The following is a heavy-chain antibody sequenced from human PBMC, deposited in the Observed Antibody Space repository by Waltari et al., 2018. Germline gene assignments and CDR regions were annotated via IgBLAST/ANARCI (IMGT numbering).Heavy chain of an antibody. CDR1: GFFVSNYG. Sequence: QVQLVESGGGVVQPGRSLRLSCAASGFFVSNYGMHWVRQAPGKGLEWVAVVDYDGSTKHYADSVKGRFTISRDNSKNTLNLEMNSLRAEDTAVYFCARCGRGVDSSASCLDHWGQGTLVTVSS. CDR3: ARCGRGVDSSASCLDH. D-gene: IGHD1-1*01. CDR2: VDYDGSTK. V-gene: IGHV3-33*01. J-gene: IGHJ4*02.